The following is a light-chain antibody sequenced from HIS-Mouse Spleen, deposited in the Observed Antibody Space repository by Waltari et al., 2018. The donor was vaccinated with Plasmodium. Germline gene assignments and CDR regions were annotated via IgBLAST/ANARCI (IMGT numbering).Light chain of an antibody. CDR2: LGS. CDR1: QSLLHSNGYNY. Sequence: DIVMTQSPLSLPVTPGEPASISCRSSQSLLHSNGYNYLDWYLQKPGQSPQLLIYLGSNLASGVPDRFSGSGSGTDLTLKISRVEAEDVGVYYCMQALQTPITFGQGTRLEIK. CDR3: MQALQTPIT. V-gene: IGKV2-28*01. J-gene: IGKJ5*01.